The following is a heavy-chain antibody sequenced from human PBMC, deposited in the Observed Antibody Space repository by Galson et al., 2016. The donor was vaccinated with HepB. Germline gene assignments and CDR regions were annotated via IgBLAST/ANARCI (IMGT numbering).Heavy chain of an antibody. CDR2: LTWNGGII. J-gene: IGHJ4*02. CDR1: GFIFGDYA. Sequence: SLRLSCAASGFIFGDYAMSWVRQSPGKGLEWVSGLTWNGGIIGYADSVKGRFTISRDNARNSLFLQMNNLRIEDTALYYCAKGRGSGLSDCWGPGTLVSVSS. CDR3: AKGRGSGLSDC. V-gene: IGHV3-9*01. D-gene: IGHD6-19*01.